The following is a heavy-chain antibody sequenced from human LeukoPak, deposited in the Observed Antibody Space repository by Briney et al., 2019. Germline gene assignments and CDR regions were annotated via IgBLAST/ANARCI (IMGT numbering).Heavy chain of an antibody. V-gene: IGHV1-46*01. Sequence: GASVKVSCKASGYTFTGYYMHWVRQAPGQGLEWMGIINPSGGSTSYAQKFQGRVTMTRDTSTSTVYMELSSLRSEDTAVYYCARDGSPTAGWFDPWGQGTLVTVSS. J-gene: IGHJ5*02. CDR3: ARDGSPTAGWFDP. CDR2: INPSGGST. CDR1: GYTFTGYY. D-gene: IGHD6-13*01.